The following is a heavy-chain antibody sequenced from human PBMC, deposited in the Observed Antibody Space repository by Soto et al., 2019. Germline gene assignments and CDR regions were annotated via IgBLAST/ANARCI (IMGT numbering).Heavy chain of an antibody. V-gene: IGHV4-34*01. J-gene: IGHJ6*02. Sequence: PSETLSLTCAVYGGSFSGYYWSWIRQPPGKGLEWIGEINHSGSTNYNPHLKSRVTISVDTSKNQFSLKLSSVTAPDTAVYDCARAAWDRITMVRGTSESPFVVRHPYFSYYGMDVWGQGTTVTVSS. D-gene: IGHD3-10*01. CDR2: INHSGST. CDR1: GGSFSGYY. CDR3: ARAAWDRITMVRGTSESPFVVRHPYFSYYGMDV.